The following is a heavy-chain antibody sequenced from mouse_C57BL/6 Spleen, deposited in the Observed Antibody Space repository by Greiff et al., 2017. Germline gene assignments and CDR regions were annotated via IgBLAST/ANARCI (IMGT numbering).Heavy chain of an antibody. D-gene: IGHD1-1*01. J-gene: IGHJ2*01. Sequence: QVQLQQPGAELVKPGASVKLSCKASGYTFTSYWMHWVKQRPGQGLEWIGMIHPNSGSTNYNEKFKSKATLTVDKSSSTAYMQLSSLTSEDSAVYYCARYLTTVVGYYFDYWGQGTTLTVSS. V-gene: IGHV1-64*01. CDR1: GYTFTSYW. CDR3: ARYLTTVVGYYFDY. CDR2: IHPNSGST.